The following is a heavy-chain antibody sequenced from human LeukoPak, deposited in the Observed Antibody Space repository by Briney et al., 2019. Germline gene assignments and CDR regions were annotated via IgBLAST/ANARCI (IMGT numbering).Heavy chain of an antibody. CDR2: INSDGSST. J-gene: IGHJ3*02. CDR3: ARVNGASRLAFDI. Sequence: GGSLRLSCAASGFTFSSYWMHWVRQAPGKGLVWVSRINSDGSSTSYADSVKGRFTISRDNAKNTLYLQMNSLRAEDTAVYYCARVNGASRLAFDIWGQGTMVTVSS. V-gene: IGHV3-74*01. D-gene: IGHD4-17*01. CDR1: GFTFSSYW.